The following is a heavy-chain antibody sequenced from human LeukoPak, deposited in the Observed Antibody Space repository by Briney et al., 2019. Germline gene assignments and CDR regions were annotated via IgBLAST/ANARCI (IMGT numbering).Heavy chain of an antibody. D-gene: IGHD3-3*01. J-gene: IGHJ3*02. CDR2: ISSSSSYI. Sequence: PGGSLRLSCAASGFTFSSYSMNWVRQAPGKGLEWVSSISSSSSYIYYADSVRGRFTISRDNAKNSLYLQMNSLRAEDTAVYYCASLNLEWLLGAFDIWGQGTMVTVSS. CDR1: GFTFSSYS. V-gene: IGHV3-21*01. CDR3: ASLNLEWLLGAFDI.